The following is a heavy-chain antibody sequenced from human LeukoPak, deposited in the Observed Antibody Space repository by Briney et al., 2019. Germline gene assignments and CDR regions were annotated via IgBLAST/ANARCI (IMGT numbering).Heavy chain of an antibody. D-gene: IGHD1-26*01. J-gene: IGHJ4*02. CDR1: GFTFSSDG. CDR2: IWYDGSNK. V-gene: IGHV3-33*01. Sequence: GGSLILSCAASGFTFSSDGMHWVRQAPGKGLEWVAVIWYDGSNKYYADSVKGRFTISRDNSKNTLYLQMNSLRAEDTAVYYCARDRPDSGSYYGSSFFDYWGQGTLVTVSS. CDR3: ARDRPDSGSYYGSSFFDY.